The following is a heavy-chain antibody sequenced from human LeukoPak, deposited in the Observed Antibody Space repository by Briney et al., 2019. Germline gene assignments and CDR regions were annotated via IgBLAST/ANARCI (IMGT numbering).Heavy chain of an antibody. Sequence: PGGSLRLSCAASGFTFSAYNMNWVRQAPGKGLEWVSSISSSNTFTYYADSVKGRFTISRDNAKNSLYLQMNSLRAEDTAVYYCATGGGIDYWGQGTLVTVSS. CDR3: ATGGGIDY. D-gene: IGHD3-16*01. CDR2: ISSSNTFT. V-gene: IGHV3-21*01. CDR1: GFTFSAYN. J-gene: IGHJ4*02.